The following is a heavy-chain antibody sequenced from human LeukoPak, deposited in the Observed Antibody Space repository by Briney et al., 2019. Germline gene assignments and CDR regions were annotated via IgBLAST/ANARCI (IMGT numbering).Heavy chain of an antibody. CDR1: GFTFSSYW. CDR2: IQSDGNT. V-gene: IGHV3-74*01. Sequence: GGSLRLSCVASGFTFSSYWMHWVRHTPGQGLMWVARIQSDGNTIYADSVQSRFTISRDNAKNTVYLQMNSPRVDDTAVYFCTRAITYFYGSVTYDWFESWGQGIRVTVSS. J-gene: IGHJ5*01. D-gene: IGHD3-10*01. CDR3: TRAITYFYGSVTYDWFES.